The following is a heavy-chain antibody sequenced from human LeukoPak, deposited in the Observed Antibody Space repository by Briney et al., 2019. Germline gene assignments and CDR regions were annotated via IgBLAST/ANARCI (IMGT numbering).Heavy chain of an antibody. J-gene: IGHJ6*02. CDR1: GGSFSGYY. Sequence: PSETLSLTCAVYGGSFSGYYWSWIRQPPGKGLEWIGEINHSGSTNYNPSLKSRVTISVDTSKNQFPLKLSSVTAADTAVYYCANGAYYYGSGSAYGMDVWGQGTTVTVSS. CDR3: ANGAYYYGSGSAYGMDV. CDR2: INHSGST. D-gene: IGHD3-10*01. V-gene: IGHV4-34*01.